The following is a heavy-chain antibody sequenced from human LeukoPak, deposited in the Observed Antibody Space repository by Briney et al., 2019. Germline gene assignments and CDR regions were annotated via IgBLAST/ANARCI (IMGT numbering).Heavy chain of an antibody. CDR3: ARGGCSGGSCYWGAFDI. Sequence: GGSLRLSCAASGFTLSDYYMSWIRQAPGKGLEWVSYISSSSSYTNYADSVKGRFTISRDNAKNSLYLQMNSLRAEDTAVYYCARGGCSGGSCYWGAFDIWGQGTMVTVSS. CDR2: ISSSSSYT. V-gene: IGHV3-11*03. CDR1: GFTLSDYY. J-gene: IGHJ3*02. D-gene: IGHD2-15*01.